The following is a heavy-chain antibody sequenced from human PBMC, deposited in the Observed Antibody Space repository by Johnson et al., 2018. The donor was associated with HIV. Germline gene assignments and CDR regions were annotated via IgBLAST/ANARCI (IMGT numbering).Heavy chain of an antibody. V-gene: IGHV3-15*01. J-gene: IGHJ1*01. D-gene: IGHD3-10*02. CDR1: GFSFSNAW. Sequence: VQLVESGGGLVKPGGSLRLSCAASGFSFSNAWMTWVRQAPGKGLEWIGHIKSKTDGSHKYYADSVKGRFSLSRDISKNMLYLQMHSLRGDDTGHNVRGLLGLCCAMWG. CDR3: GLLGLCCAM. CDR2: IKSKTDGSHK.